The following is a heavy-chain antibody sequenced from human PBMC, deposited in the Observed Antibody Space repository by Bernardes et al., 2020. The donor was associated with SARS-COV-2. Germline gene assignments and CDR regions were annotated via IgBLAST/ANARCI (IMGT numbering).Heavy chain of an antibody. J-gene: IGHJ4*02. Sequence: GGSLRLSCTASGFIFSSYGMHWVRQAPGKGLEWVALISYDGSKKYYADSVRGRFTISRDNSKNTLDLQMNSLRAEDTAVYYCATDFPPFEPTAGTNYWGQGKLVTVSS. D-gene: IGHD1-1*01. V-gene: IGHV3-30*03. CDR2: ISYDGSKK. CDR1: GFIFSSYG. CDR3: ATDFPPFEPTAGTNY.